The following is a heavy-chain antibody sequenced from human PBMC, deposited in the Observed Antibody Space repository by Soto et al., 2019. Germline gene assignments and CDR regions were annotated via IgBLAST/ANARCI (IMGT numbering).Heavy chain of an antibody. Sequence: PSETLSLTCTVSGGSISSGAYYWTWIRHHPGKGLEWIGYIYYSGTTYYNPSLKSRVPMSLDTSENQFSLRLSSVTAADTAVYYCARDFGYSYGYVGYFDYWGQGTLVTVSS. CDR3: ARDFGYSYGYVGYFDY. D-gene: IGHD5-18*01. CDR1: GGSISSGAYY. CDR2: IYYSGTT. V-gene: IGHV4-31*03. J-gene: IGHJ4*02.